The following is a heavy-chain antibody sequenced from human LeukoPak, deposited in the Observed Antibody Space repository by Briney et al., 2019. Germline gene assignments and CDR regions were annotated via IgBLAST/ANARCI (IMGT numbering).Heavy chain of an antibody. J-gene: IGHJ4*02. CDR2: INPNSGGT. CDR1: GYTFTGYY. D-gene: IGHD3-10*01. CDR3: HVNFYGSGSYVDY. Sequence: ASVKVSCKASGYTFTGYYMHWVRQAPGQGLEWMGWINPNSGGTNYAQKFQGRVTITRDTSASTAYMELSSLRSEDTAVYYCHVNFYGSGSYVDYWGQGTLVTVSS. V-gene: IGHV1-2*02.